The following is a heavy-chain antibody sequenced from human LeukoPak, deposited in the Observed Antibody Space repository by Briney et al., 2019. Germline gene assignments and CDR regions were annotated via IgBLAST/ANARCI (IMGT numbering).Heavy chain of an antibody. J-gene: IGHJ5*02. Sequence: SETLCLTCTVSGGSINGYYWTWIRQPPGKGLEWIGYISDSGSTNYNPSLKSRLTMSVDSSNSDFSLRLNSVTAADTAVYYCARVFRGAVTSNWFDPWGQGTLVTVSS. CDR1: GGSINGYY. CDR2: ISDSGST. CDR3: ARVFRGAVTSNWFDP. V-gene: IGHV4-59*01. D-gene: IGHD4-17*01.